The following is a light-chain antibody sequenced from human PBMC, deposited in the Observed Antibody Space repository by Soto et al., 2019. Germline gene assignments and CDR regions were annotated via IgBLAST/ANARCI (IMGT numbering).Light chain of an antibody. Sequence: ESVWTQSPANLYLSPGERANLSCRGSQSVSSSYLAWYQQKPGQAPSLFIYEASNRAAGVPGRFSGSGYGTDFNLTITRLATEDFAFYYCHQRQRWPRTFGQGTKVDIK. CDR3: HQRQRWPRT. CDR1: QSVSSSY. CDR2: EAS. V-gene: IGKV3D-20*02. J-gene: IGKJ1*01.